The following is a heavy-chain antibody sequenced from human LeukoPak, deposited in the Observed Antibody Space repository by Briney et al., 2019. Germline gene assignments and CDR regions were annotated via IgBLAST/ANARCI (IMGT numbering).Heavy chain of an antibody. J-gene: IGHJ4*02. CDR1: GGSISSSSYY. Sequence: SETLSLTCTVSGGSISSSSYYWGWIRQPPGKGLEWIGSIYYSGSTYYNPSLKSRVTISVDTSKNQFSLKLSSVTAADTAVYYCAGHGRYIAVAGTQVVDYWGQGTLVTVSS. D-gene: IGHD6-19*01. CDR2: IYYSGST. CDR3: AGHGRYIAVAGTQVVDY. V-gene: IGHV4-39*01.